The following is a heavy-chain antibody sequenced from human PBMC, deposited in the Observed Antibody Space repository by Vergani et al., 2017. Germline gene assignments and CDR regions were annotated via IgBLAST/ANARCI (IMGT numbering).Heavy chain of an antibody. J-gene: IGHJ6*02. Sequence: EVQLVESGGGLVKPGGSLRLSCAASGFTFSSYSMNWVRQAPGKGREWVSSISSSSSYIYYADSVKGRFTISRDNAKNSLYLQMNSLRAEDTAVYYCASGGGWAQQLTYYYYYGMDVWGQGTTVTVSS. D-gene: IGHD5-18*01. V-gene: IGHV3-21*01. CDR2: ISSSSSYI. CDR1: GFTFSSYS. CDR3: ASGGGWAQQLTYYYYYGMDV.